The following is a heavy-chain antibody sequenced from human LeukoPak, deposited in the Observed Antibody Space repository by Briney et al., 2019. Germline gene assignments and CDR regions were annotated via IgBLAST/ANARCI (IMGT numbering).Heavy chain of an antibody. CDR1: GFTFSSYA. CDR3: ARDNDYGSGSYYKTIDNLHHEEYLQYGMDL. J-gene: IGHJ6*02. D-gene: IGHD3-10*01. Sequence: PGRSLRLSCAASGFTFSSYAMHWVRQAPGKGLEWVAVISYDESKKYYADSVKGRFTISRDNSKNTLYLQMNSLRAEDTAVYYCARDNDYGSGSYYKTIDNLHHEEYLQYGMDLWGQRTSVNV. CDR2: ISYDESKK. V-gene: IGHV3-30*04.